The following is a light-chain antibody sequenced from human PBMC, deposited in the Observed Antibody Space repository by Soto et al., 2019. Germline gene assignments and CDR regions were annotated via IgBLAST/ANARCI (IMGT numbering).Light chain of an antibody. V-gene: IGKV1-9*01. CDR1: QGISSY. Sequence: IQLTQSPSSLSASVGDRVTITCRASQGISSYLAWYQQKPGKAPKLLIYATSTLQSGVPSRFSGSGFGADFTLTISSLQPEDFATYYCQQLKSYPLTFGGGTKMEIK. J-gene: IGKJ4*01. CDR3: QQLKSYPLT. CDR2: ATS.